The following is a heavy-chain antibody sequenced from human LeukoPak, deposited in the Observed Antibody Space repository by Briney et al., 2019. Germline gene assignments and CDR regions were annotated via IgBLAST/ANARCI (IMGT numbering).Heavy chain of an antibody. CDR1: RFTLSSFL. CDR3: ARGSTNCGGDCYTDY. CDR2: IKQDGSEK. J-gene: IGHJ4*02. D-gene: IGHD2-21*02. Sequence: GGSLRLSCAASRFTLSSFLMRWVRQVPGQGLERGANIKQDGSEKYYVESVKGRFTISRDNAKNSLYLQMNSLRAEDTAVYYCARGSTNCGGDCYTDYWGQGTLVTVSS. V-gene: IGHV3-7*04.